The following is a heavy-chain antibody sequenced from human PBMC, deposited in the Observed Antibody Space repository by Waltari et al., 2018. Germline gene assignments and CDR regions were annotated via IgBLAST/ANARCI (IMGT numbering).Heavy chain of an antibody. CDR1: GFTFSSYG. CDR2: IRYDGSNK. D-gene: IGHD5-12*01. Sequence: QVQLVESGGGVVQPGGSLRLSCAASGFTFSSYGLPWVRQAPGKGLEWVAFIRYDGSNKYYADSVKGRFTISRDNSKNTLYLQMNSLRAEDTAVYYCAKRWLQLWFDPWGQGTLVTVSS. J-gene: IGHJ5*02. CDR3: AKRWLQLWFDP. V-gene: IGHV3-30*02.